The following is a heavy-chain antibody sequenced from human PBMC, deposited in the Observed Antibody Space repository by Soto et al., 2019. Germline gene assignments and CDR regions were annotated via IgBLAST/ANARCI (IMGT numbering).Heavy chain of an antibody. CDR2: INPNSGDT. D-gene: IGHD1-26*01. Sequence: QVQLVQSGTEVKRPGDSVKVSCKASGYTFTGYYVHWVRQALGQGPEWMGWINPNSGDTYLAQRFQGRVTMNRDTSIGTAYMELRGLTSDDTAEYYCAKGGAIVAAGTRVYLYNAMDVWGQGTTVTVSS. V-gene: IGHV1-2*02. J-gene: IGHJ6*02. CDR3: AKGGAIVAAGTRVYLYNAMDV. CDR1: GYTFTGYY.